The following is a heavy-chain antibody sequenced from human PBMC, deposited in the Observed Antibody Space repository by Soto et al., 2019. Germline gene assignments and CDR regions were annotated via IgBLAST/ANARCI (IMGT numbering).Heavy chain of an antibody. CDR3: ARDRIVVIPAAPTWFEL. V-gene: IGHV3-48*02. CDR1: GVPFSRYG. J-gene: IGHJ5*02. D-gene: IGHD2-2*01. CDR2: ISSSINTI. Sequence: EVQLVESGGGVVKPVGSLRLSCTASGVPFSRYGMNWVRQAPGKGLEWVSYISSSINTIYYADSVKGRFTISRDGAGSAVYLQMNSLSDDDTAVYFCARDRIVVIPAAPTWFELWGQGALVIVPS.